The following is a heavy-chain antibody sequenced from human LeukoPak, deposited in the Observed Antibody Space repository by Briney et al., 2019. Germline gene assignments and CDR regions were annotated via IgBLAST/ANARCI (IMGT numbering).Heavy chain of an antibody. D-gene: IGHD3-9*01. Sequence: GGSLRLSCVASGFTFKRYWMIWVRQAPGKGLEWVANVNRDGNEKHYGDSVEGRFTISRDNAKNSLYLQMNTLRNEDTAVYYCVRDDGNRTGSTYFDAFDIWGRGTLVTVSS. J-gene: IGHJ3*02. CDR3: VRDDGNRTGSTYFDAFDI. CDR2: VNRDGNEK. CDR1: GFTFKRYW. V-gene: IGHV3-7*03.